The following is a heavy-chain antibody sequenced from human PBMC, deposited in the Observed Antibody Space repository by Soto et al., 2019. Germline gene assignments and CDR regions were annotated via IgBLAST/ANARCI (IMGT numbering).Heavy chain of an antibody. D-gene: IGHD3-22*01. Sequence: EVQLVESGGGLVKLGGSLRLSCAASGFTFSTYSMNWVRQAPGKGLEWVSSISSSSSYIYYADSVKGRFTISRDNAKNSLYLQMNSLRAEDTAVYYCARVVDYYDPYYYYGMDVWGQGTTLTVSS. CDR3: ARVVDYYDPYYYYGMDV. CDR1: GFTFSTYS. J-gene: IGHJ6*02. V-gene: IGHV3-21*01. CDR2: ISSSSSYI.